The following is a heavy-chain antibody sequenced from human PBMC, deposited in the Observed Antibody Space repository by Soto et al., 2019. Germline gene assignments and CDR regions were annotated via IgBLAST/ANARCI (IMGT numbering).Heavy chain of an antibody. CDR1: GFTFSSYG. D-gene: IGHD4-17*01. CDR3: AKGTGGDYGDNDAFDI. Sequence: QVQLVESGGGVVQPGRSLRLSCAASGFTFSSYGMHWVRQAPGKGLEWVAVISYDGSNKYYADSVKGRFTISRDNSKNTLHLQMNSLRAEDTAVYYCAKGTGGDYGDNDAFDIWGQGTMVTVSS. J-gene: IGHJ3*02. V-gene: IGHV3-30*18. CDR2: ISYDGSNK.